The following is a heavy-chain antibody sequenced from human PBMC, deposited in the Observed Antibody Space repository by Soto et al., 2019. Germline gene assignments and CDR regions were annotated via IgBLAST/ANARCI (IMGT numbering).Heavy chain of an antibody. D-gene: IGHD1-1*01. CDR3: AISYITNDAFDI. J-gene: IGHJ3*02. Sequence: QVQLQQWGAGLLKPSETLSLTCAVSSGPFSGYYWSWIRQSQGKGLEWIGEISHSGSTNYNPSLKSRVTISVDTSKNQFSLKLSSVTAADTAVYYCAISYITNDAFDIWGQGTLVTVSS. V-gene: IGHV4-34*01. CDR1: SGPFSGYY. CDR2: ISHSGST.